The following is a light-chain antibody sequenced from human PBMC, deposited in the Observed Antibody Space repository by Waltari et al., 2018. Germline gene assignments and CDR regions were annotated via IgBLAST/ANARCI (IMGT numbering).Light chain of an antibody. CDR3: QQYYSTPKT. CDR1: QSVLYTSNNKNY. J-gene: IGKJ1*01. Sequence: DIVMTQSPDSLAVSLGERATINCKSSQSVLYTSNNKNYLAWYQQKPGQPPKLLIYWASTRESGVPDQFSGSGSGTDFTLTISSLQAADVAVYYCQQYYSTPKTFGKGTKVEIK. CDR2: WAS. V-gene: IGKV4-1*01.